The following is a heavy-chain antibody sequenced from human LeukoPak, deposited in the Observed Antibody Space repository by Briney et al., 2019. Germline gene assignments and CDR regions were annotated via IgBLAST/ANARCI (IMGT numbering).Heavy chain of an antibody. CDR2: VCHDGGT. J-gene: IGHJ6*02. V-gene: IGHV4-61*08. Sequence: SETLSLTCTVSGGSITSGGYCWSWIRQHPGKGLEWIGYVCHDGGTSYNPSLKSRVTMSVDTSKNQFSLKLSSVTAADTAVYYCARENYYGMDVWGQGTSVIVSS. CDR3: ARENYYGMDV. CDR1: GGSITSGGYC.